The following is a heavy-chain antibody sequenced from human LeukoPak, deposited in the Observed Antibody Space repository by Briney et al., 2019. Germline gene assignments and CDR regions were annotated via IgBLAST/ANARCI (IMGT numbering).Heavy chain of an antibody. CDR1: GGSIGSGGYY. J-gene: IGHJ6*04. CDR2: IYYSGST. CDR3: ARDRVTTVTRYYYYYGMDV. D-gene: IGHD4-17*01. Sequence: SETLSLTCTVSGGSIGSGGYYWSWIRQHPGKGLEWIGYIYYSGSTYYNPSLKSRITISVDTSKNQFSLKLSSVTAADTAVYYCARDRVTTVTRYYYYYGMDVWGKGTTVTVSS. V-gene: IGHV4-31*03.